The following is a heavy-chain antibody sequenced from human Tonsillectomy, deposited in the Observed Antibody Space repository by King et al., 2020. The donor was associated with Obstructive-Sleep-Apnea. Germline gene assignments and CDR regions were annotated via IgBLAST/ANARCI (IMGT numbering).Heavy chain of an antibody. CDR3: ARELELRFLYAFDI. Sequence: VQLVESGAEVKKPGSSVKVSCKAAGGTFSSDAISWVRQAPGQGLEWMGGIIPIFGTANYAQKFQGRVTITADEATSTAYMELSSLRSEDTAVYYCARELELRFLYAFDIWGQGTMVTVSS. CDR2: IIPIFGTA. CDR1: GGTFSSDA. V-gene: IGHV1-69*01. D-gene: IGHD1-7*01. J-gene: IGHJ3*02.